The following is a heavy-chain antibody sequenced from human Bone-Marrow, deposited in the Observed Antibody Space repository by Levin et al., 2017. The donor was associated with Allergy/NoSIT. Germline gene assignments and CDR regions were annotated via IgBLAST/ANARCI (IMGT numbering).Heavy chain of an antibody. CDR1: GFSFGNYA. CDR2: ISGSGDNT. D-gene: IGHD2-15*01. V-gene: IGHV3-23*01. J-gene: IGHJ4*02. CDR3: AKAEGRLLVALRVWRGSIYYFDF. Sequence: RAGGSLRLSCAGSGFSFGNYAMSWVRQAPGQGLEWVSTISGSGDNTFYADSVRGRFTVSRDNSRNTLYLQMNSLQAGDSAVYFGAKAEGRLLVALRVWRGSIYYFDFWGRGTLVTVSS.